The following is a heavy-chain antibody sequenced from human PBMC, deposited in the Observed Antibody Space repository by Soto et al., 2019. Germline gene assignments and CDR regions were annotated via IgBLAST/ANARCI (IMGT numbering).Heavy chain of an antibody. V-gene: IGHV4-59*01. Sequence: SETLSLTCTVSGGSISSYYWSWIRQPPGKGLEWIGYIYYSGSSNYNPSLKSRVTISVDTSKNQFSLKLSSVTAADTAVYYCARARGNRAAPLDYWGQGTLVTASS. D-gene: IGHD6-6*01. CDR3: ARARGNRAAPLDY. CDR1: GGSISSYY. J-gene: IGHJ4*02. CDR2: IYYSGSS.